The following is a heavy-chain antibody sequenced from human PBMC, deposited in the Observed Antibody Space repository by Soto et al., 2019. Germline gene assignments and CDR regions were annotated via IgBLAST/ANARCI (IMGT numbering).Heavy chain of an antibody. Sequence: SETLSLTCTVSGGSISSYYWSWIRQPPGKGLGWIGYIYYSGSTNYNPSLKSRVTISVDTSKNQFSLKLSSVTAADTAVYYCARDQVYCSSTSCQGGMDYYYGMDVWGQGTTVTVSS. D-gene: IGHD2-2*01. J-gene: IGHJ6*02. CDR1: GGSISSYY. V-gene: IGHV4-59*01. CDR3: ARDQVYCSSTSCQGGMDYYYGMDV. CDR2: IYYSGST.